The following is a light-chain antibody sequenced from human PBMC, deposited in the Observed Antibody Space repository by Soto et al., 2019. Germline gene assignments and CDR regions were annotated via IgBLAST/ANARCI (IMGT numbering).Light chain of an antibody. CDR2: DAS. Sequence: CRASQSISSYLNWYQQRPGKAPKLLIYDASNLESGVPSRFSGSGSGTAFTLTIRSLQPDDFATYYCQQYSSYSTFGQGTKVDIK. V-gene: IGKV1-5*01. CDR1: QSISSY. J-gene: IGKJ1*01. CDR3: QQYSSYST.